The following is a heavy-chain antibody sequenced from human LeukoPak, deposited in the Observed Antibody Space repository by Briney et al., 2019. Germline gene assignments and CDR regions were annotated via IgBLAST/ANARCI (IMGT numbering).Heavy chain of an antibody. Sequence: SETLSLTCTVSGGSISSYYWNWIRQPPGKGLEWIGYIYYSGSTNYNPSLKSRVTISVDTSKNQFSLKLSSMTAADTAVYYCARHSLQGDSCSWRLFDYWGQGTLVTVSS. CDR3: ARHSLQGDSCSWRLFDY. CDR2: IYYSGST. V-gene: IGHV4-59*08. J-gene: IGHJ4*02. D-gene: IGHD6-13*01. CDR1: GGSISSYY.